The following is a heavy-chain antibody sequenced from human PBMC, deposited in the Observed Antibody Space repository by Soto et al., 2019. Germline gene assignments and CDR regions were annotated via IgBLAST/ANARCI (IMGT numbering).Heavy chain of an antibody. CDR1: GFTFSSYG. CDR3: AKEIHRSIAAYYYYGMDV. CDR2: ISYDGSNK. V-gene: IGHV3-30*18. Sequence: QVQLVESGGGVVQPGRSLGLSCAASGFTFSSYGMHWVRQAPGKGLEWVAVISYDGSNKYYADSVKGRFTISRDNSKNTLYLQMNSLRAEDTAVYYCAKEIHRSIAAYYYYGMDVWGQGTTVTVSS. J-gene: IGHJ6*02. D-gene: IGHD6-6*01.